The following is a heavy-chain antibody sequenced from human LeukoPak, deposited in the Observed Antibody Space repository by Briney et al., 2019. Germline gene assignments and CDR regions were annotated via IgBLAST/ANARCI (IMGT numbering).Heavy chain of an antibody. CDR1: GGSFSGYY. D-gene: IGHD3-22*01. V-gene: IGHV4-34*01. J-gene: IGHJ4*02. CDR2: INHSGST. Sequence: SETLSLTCAVYGGSFSGYYWGWIRQPPGKGLEWIGEINHSGSTNYNPSLKSRVTISVDTSKNQFSLKLSSVTAADTAVYYCARDSSGIVVDWGQGTLVTVSS. CDR3: ARDSSGIVVD.